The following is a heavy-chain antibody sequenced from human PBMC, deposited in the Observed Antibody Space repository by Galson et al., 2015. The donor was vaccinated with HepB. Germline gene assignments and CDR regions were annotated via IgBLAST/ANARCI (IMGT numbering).Heavy chain of an antibody. CDR1: GYTFTGYY. CDR3: TRGHPSADF. D-gene: IGHD6-6*01. CDR2: INPNTCGT. J-gene: IGHJ4*02. V-gene: IGHV1-2*06. Sequence: SVKVSCKVSGYTFTGYYLHWVRQAPGQGLEWMGRINPNTCGTTYAQKFQGRVTMTRDKSISTAYMELSRLSSYDTAVYYCTRGHPSADFWGQGTLVTVSS.